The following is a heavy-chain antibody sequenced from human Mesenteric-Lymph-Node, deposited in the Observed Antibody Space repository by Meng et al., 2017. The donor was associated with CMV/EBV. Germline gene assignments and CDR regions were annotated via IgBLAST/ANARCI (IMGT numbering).Heavy chain of an antibody. CDR1: GVTLRSYA. Sequence: CKASGVTLRSYAIGWVRQAPGQGLGWMGGIIPIFGTANYAQKFQGRVTITADESTSTAYMELSSLRSEDTAVYYCARVAVGATGIAYWGQGTLVTVSS. V-gene: IGHV1-69*01. CDR2: IIPIFGTA. D-gene: IGHD1-26*01. J-gene: IGHJ4*02. CDR3: ARVAVGATGIAY.